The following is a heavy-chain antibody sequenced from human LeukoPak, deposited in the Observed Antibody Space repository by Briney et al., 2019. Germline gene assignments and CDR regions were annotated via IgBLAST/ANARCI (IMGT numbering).Heavy chain of an antibody. CDR3: ARSIPGDPSRPFDY. CDR1: GFTFSSYG. CDR2: IRYDGSNK. Sequence: PGGSLRLSCAASGFTFSSYGMHWVRQAPGKGLEWVAFIRYDGSNKYYADSVKGRFTISRENAKNSLYLQMNSLRAGDTAVYYCARSIPGDPSRPFDYWGQGTLVTVSS. D-gene: IGHD3-16*01. V-gene: IGHV3-33*08. J-gene: IGHJ4*02.